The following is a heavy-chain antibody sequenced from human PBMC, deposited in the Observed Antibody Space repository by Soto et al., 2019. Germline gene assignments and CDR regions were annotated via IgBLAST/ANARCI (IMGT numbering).Heavy chain of an antibody. D-gene: IGHD3-16*01. CDR2: ISGSGGST. Sequence: GGSLRLSCAASGFTFSSYAMSWVRQAPGKGLEWVSAISGSGGSTYYADSVKGRFTISRDNSKNTLYLQMNSLRAEDTAVYYCANGGGAARHFQPFDYWGQGTLVTVSS. CDR3: ANGGGAARHFQPFDY. CDR1: GFTFSSYA. V-gene: IGHV3-23*01. J-gene: IGHJ4*02.